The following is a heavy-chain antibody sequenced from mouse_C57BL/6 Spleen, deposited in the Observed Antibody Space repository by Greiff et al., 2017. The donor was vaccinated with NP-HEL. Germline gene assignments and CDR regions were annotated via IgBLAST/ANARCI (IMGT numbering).Heavy chain of an antibody. CDR2: ISSGSSAI. CDR1: GFTFSDYG. CDR3: ARYYFDY. J-gene: IGHJ2*01. V-gene: IGHV5-17*01. Sequence: EVQGVESGGGLVKPGGSLKLSCAASGFTFSDYGIHWVRQAPEKGLEWVAYISSGSSAIYYADTVKGRFTISRDNAKNTLFLQMTSLRSEDTAMYYCARYYFDYWGQGTTLTVSS.